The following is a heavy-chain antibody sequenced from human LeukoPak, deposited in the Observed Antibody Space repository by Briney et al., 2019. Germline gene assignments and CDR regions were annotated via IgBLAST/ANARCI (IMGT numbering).Heavy chain of an antibody. J-gene: IGHJ5*02. CDR3: ARGYYDSSGYLISYNWFDP. Sequence: PSETLSLTCTVSGGSISHYYWSWIRQPPGKGLEWIGYIYYSGSTNYNPSLKSRVTISVDTSKNQFSLKLSSVTAADTAVYYCARGYYDSSGYLISYNWFDPWGQGTLVTASS. CDR2: IYYSGST. CDR1: GGSISHYY. V-gene: IGHV4-59*01. D-gene: IGHD3-22*01.